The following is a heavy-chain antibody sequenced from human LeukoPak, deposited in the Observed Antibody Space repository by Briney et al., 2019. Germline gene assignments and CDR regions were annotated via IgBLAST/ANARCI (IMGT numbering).Heavy chain of an antibody. CDR3: ARWTAAGTWFDP. CDR2: IYYSGST. V-gene: IGHV4-59*12. J-gene: IGHJ5*02. CDR1: GGSISSYY. Sequence: SETLSLTCTVSGGSISSYYWSWIRQPPGKGLEWIGYIYYSGSTNYNPSLKSRVTISVDTSKNQFSLKLSSVTAADTAVYYCARWTAAGTWFDPWGQGTLVTVSS. D-gene: IGHD6-13*01.